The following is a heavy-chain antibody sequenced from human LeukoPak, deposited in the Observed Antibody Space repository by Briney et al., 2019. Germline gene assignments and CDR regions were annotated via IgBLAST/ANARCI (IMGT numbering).Heavy chain of an antibody. CDR1: GGSMSSYY. J-gene: IGHJ6*03. D-gene: IGHD2-2*01. Sequence: SETLSLTCTVSGGSMSSYYWGWIRQPPGKGLEWIGYIYYSGTTNYNPSLKSRVTMSVDTSKNQFSLKLSSVTAADTAVYYCARESSDIVVVPAAPNPYYYYYMDVWGKGTTVTVSS. CDR3: ARESSDIVVVPAAPNPYYYYYMDV. CDR2: IYYSGTT. V-gene: IGHV4-59*12.